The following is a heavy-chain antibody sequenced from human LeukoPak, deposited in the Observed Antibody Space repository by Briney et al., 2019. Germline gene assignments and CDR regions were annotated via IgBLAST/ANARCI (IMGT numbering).Heavy chain of an antibody. V-gene: IGHV3-48*03. D-gene: IGHD4-17*01. CDR1: GFTFSSYE. J-gene: IGHJ6*03. Sequence: GGSLRLSCAASGFTFSSYEMNWVRQAPGKGLEWVSYISSSGSTIYYADSVKGRFTISRDNAKNSLYLQMNSLRAEDTAVYYCARAVTVTKSSYFFYMAVWGKGTTVIVSS. CDR2: ISSSGSTI. CDR3: ARAVTVTKSSYFFYMAV.